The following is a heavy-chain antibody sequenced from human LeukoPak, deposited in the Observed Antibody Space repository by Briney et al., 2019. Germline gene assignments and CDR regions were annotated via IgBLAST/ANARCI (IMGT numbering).Heavy chain of an antibody. CDR2: VYYGGGT. V-gene: IGHV4-59*01. D-gene: IGHD5-18*01. Sequence: PSETLSLTCTVSGGSISNYYWTWIRQPPGKGLEWIAYVYYGGGTNYNPSLKSRVSISVDPSKNQISLKLSSVTAADTAVYYCAGGRVWLAFDSWGQGTLFTVSS. CDR1: GGSISNYY. CDR3: AGGRVWLAFDS. J-gene: IGHJ4*02.